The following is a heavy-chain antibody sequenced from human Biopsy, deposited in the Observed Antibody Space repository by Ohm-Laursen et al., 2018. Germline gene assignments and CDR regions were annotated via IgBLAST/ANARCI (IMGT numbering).Heavy chain of an antibody. Sequence: SVKVSCKASGDSFTSYAIGWVRQAPGQGLEWMGGIIPIPNVATYAQKFQGRITITADESTTTAYMELSSLTSDNTAVYFCARGEGSSWFDPWGHGTLVTVSS. CDR1: GDSFTSYA. J-gene: IGHJ5*02. D-gene: IGHD1-26*01. CDR3: ARGEGSSWFDP. CDR2: IIPIPNVA. V-gene: IGHV1-69*10.